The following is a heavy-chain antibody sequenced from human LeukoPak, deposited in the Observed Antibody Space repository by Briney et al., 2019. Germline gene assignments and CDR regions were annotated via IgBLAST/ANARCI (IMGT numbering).Heavy chain of an antibody. Sequence: PGGSLRLSCAASGFTFSSYGMHWVRQAPGKGLEWVAVISYDGSNKYYADSVKGRFTISRDNSKNTLYLQMNSLTAEDTAVYYCATQRPFDWFGTPVAFDIWGQGTMVTVSS. CDR1: GFTFSSYG. CDR3: ATQRPFDWFGTPVAFDI. J-gene: IGHJ3*02. V-gene: IGHV3-30*03. D-gene: IGHD3-9*01. CDR2: ISYDGSNK.